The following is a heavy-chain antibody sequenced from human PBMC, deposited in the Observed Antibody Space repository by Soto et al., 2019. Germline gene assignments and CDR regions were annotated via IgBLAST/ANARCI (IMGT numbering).Heavy chain of an antibody. J-gene: IGHJ6*01. CDR2: INSDASDT. CDR3: ARATGAFYYYYGLDV. V-gene: IGHV3-74*01. Sequence: EVQLVESGGGLVHPGGSLRLSCAASGFTFSSSWMHWVRQAPGKGLVWVSRINSDASDTTYADSVKGRFTISRDNAKNTLYLQMNSLRADDTAVYYCARATGAFYYYYGLDVRGQGTTVTVSS. D-gene: IGHD1-1*01. CDR1: GFTFSSSW.